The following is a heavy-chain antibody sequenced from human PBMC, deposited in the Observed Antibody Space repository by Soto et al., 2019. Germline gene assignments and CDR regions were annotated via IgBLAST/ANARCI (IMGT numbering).Heavy chain of an antibody. V-gene: IGHV3-64*01. CDR2: ISSDGSST. Sequence: PGGSLRLSCAASGFTFSSYSMHWVRQAPGKGLEYVSGISSDGSSTNYANSVKGRFTISRDNAKNTLYLQMNSLRAEDMAVYYCARGAAASYYYYYMDVWGKGTTVTVSS. J-gene: IGHJ6*03. CDR1: GFTFSSYS. D-gene: IGHD6-13*01. CDR3: ARGAAASYYYYYMDV.